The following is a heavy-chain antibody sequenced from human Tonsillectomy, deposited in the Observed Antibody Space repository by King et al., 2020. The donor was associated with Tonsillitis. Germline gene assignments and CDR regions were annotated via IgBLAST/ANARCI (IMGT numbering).Heavy chain of an antibody. CDR2: IYYNGGT. CDR1: GGSISSYY. Sequence: QLQESGPGLVKPSETLSLTCTVSGGSISSYYWSWIRQTPGKGLEWIGYIYYNGGTNYNPSLKSRVTISVDTSKNQFSLKLSSVTAADTAIYYCARVTYDRSGYPDPWGQGTLVTVSS. D-gene: IGHD3-22*01. J-gene: IGHJ5*02. CDR3: ARVTYDRSGYPDP. V-gene: IGHV4-59*01.